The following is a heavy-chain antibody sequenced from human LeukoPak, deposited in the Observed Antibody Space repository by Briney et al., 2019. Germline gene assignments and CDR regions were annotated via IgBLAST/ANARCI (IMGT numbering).Heavy chain of an antibody. J-gene: IGHJ2*01. CDR1: GDSVSSDSAA. D-gene: IGHD1-26*01. V-gene: IGHV6-1*01. CDR3: ARDKTDSGSYYWYFDL. Sequence: SQTLSLTCAISGDSVSSDSAAWNWIRQSPSRGLEWLGRTYYRSKWYNDHAVSVKSRITINPDTSKNQFSLQLNSVTPEDTAVYYCARDKTDSGSYYWYFDLWGRGTLVTVSS. CDR2: TYYRSKWYN.